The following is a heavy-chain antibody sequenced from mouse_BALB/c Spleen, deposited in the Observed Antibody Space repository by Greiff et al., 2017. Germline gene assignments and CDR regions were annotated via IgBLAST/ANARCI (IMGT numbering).Heavy chain of an antibody. CDR1: GYTFTSYW. V-gene: IGHV1-7*01. J-gene: IGHJ2*01. Sequence: QVQLKQSGAELAKPGASVKMSCKASGYTFTSYWMHWVKQRPGQGLEWIGYINPSTGYTEYNQKFKDKATLTADKSSSTAYMQLSSLTSEDSAVYYCARSPSNWDYFDYWGQGTTLTVSS. CDR2: INPSTGYT. CDR3: ARSPSNWDYFDY. D-gene: IGHD4-1*01.